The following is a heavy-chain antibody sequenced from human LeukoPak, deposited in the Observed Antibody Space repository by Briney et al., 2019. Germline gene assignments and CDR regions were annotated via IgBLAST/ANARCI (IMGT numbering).Heavy chain of an antibody. CDR3: ARGPGYSSSWFEYFQH. CDR2: IKQDGSEK. CDR1: GFTFSSYG. V-gene: IGHV3-7*01. J-gene: IGHJ1*01. D-gene: IGHD6-13*01. Sequence: GGSLRLSCAASGFTFSSYGMSWVRQAPGKGLEWVANIKQDGSEKYYVDSVKGRFTISRDNAKNSLYLQMNSLRAEDTAVYYRARGPGYSSSWFEYFQHWGQGTLVTVSS.